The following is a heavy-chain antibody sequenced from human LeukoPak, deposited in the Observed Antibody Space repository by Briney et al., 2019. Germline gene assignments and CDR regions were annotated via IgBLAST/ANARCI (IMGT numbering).Heavy chain of an antibody. D-gene: IGHD2-2*01. CDR3: ARLTPDIVVVPASYYYMDV. Sequence: PSQTLSLTCTVSGGPISSGSYYWRWIRQPAGKGLEWIGRIYNSGSTNYNPSLKSRVTISVDTSKNQFSLKLSSVTAADTAVYYCARLTPDIVVVPASYYYMDVWGKGTTVTVSS. V-gene: IGHV4-61*02. J-gene: IGHJ6*03. CDR2: IYNSGST. CDR1: GGPISSGSYY.